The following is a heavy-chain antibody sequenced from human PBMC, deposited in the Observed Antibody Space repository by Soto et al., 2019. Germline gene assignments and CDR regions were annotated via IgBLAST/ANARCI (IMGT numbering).Heavy chain of an antibody. Sequence: ASVKVSCKASGYTFTSYDINWVRQATGQGLEWMGWMNPNSGNTGYAQRFQGRVTMTRDTSTSTVYMELSSLRSEDTAVYYCAREYYYGSGSYPRNNYYYYGMDVWGQGTTVTVSS. D-gene: IGHD3-10*01. V-gene: IGHV1-8*01. CDR2: MNPNSGNT. J-gene: IGHJ6*02. CDR3: AREYYYGSGSYPRNNYYYYGMDV. CDR1: GYTFTSYD.